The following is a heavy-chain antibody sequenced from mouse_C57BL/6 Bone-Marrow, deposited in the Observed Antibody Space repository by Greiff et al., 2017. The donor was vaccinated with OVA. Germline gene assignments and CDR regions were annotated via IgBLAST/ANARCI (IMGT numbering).Heavy chain of an antibody. J-gene: IGHJ2*01. CDR3: ARKYYYGSSYFDY. V-gene: IGHV1-69*01. CDR2: IDPSDSYT. CDR1: GYTFTSYW. Sequence: VQLQQPGAELVMPGASVKLSCKASGYTFTSYWMHWVKQRPGQGLEWIGEIDPSDSYTNYNQKFKGKSTLTVDKSSSTAYMQLSSLTSEDSAVYSCARKYYYGSSYFDYWGQGTTLTVSS. D-gene: IGHD1-1*01.